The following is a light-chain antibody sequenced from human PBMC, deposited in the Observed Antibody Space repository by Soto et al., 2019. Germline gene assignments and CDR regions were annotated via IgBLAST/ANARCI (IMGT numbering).Light chain of an antibody. J-gene: IGKJ1*01. Sequence: EIVLTQSPGTLSLSPGERATLSCRASQSLSSSQLAWYQQKPGQAPRLLIHDASSRATGISDRFTGSGSGTDFTLTITTLEPEDFAVYYCQQYGSSPRTLGLGTQVDIK. CDR2: DAS. V-gene: IGKV3-20*01. CDR1: QSLSSSQ. CDR3: QQYGSSPRT.